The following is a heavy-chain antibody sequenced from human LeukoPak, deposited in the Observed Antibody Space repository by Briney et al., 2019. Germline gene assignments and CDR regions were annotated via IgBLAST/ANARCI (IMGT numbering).Heavy chain of an antibody. D-gene: IGHD5-24*01. CDR2: IRYDGSNK. V-gene: IGHV3-30*02. J-gene: IGHJ4*02. CDR1: GFTFSSYG. CDR3: AKEMATSPSFDY. Sequence: GGSLRLSCAASGFTFSSYGMHWVRQAPGKGLEWVAFIRYDGSNKYYADSVKGRFTISRDNSKNTLYLQMNSLRAEDTAVYYCAKEMATSPSFDYWGQGTLVTVSS.